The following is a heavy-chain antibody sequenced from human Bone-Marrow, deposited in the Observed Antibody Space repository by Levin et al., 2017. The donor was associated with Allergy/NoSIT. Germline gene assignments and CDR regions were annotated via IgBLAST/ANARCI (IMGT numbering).Heavy chain of an antibody. CDR1: GGTFSSYA. CDR3: ARAVRGVIRYDAFDI. D-gene: IGHD3-10*01. V-gene: IGHV1-69*13. J-gene: IGHJ3*02. CDR2: IIPIFGTA. Sequence: SVKVSCKASGGTFSSYAISWVRQAPGQGLEWMGGIIPIFGTANYAQKFQGRVTITADESTSTAYMELSSLRSEDTAVYYCARAVRGVIRYDAFDIWGQGTMVTVSS.